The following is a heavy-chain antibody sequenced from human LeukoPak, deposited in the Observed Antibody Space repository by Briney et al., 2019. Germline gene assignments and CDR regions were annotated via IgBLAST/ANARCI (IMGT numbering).Heavy chain of an antibody. D-gene: IGHD1-26*01. CDR1: GASVSGSAYY. Sequence: SETLSLTCTVSGASVSGSAYYCGWIRQPPGKGLEWIGNIYYSGSTYYNASLESRVTISICTSKNHISLRLSSVTPAHTRLLFCAKSGGYGLIDYWGQGALVTVSS. V-gene: IGHV4-39*02. J-gene: IGHJ4*02. CDR3: AKSGGYGLIDY. CDR2: IYYSGST.